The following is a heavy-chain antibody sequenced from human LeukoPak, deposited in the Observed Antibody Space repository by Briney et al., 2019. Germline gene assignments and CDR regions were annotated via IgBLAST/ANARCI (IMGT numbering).Heavy chain of an antibody. CDR1: GFTFSRYW. Sequence: GGSLRLSCAASGFTFSRYWMSWVRQAPGKGLEWVANIKRDGSEKYYVDSVKGRFTISRDNAKNSLYLQMNSLRAEDTAVYYCARHGSGWYQKDYWGQGTLVTVSS. D-gene: IGHD6-19*01. V-gene: IGHV3-7*01. CDR3: ARHGSGWYQKDY. J-gene: IGHJ4*02. CDR2: IKRDGSEK.